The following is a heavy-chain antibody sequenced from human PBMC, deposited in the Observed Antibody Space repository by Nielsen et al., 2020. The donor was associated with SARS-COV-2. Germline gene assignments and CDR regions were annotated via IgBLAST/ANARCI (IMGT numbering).Heavy chain of an antibody. CDR1: GGTFSSYA. J-gene: IGHJ3*02. D-gene: IGHD2-8*01. CDR3: ARGYCTNGVCIVFDI. CDR2: IIPIFGTA. Sequence: SVKVSCKASGGTFSSYAISWVRQAPGQGLEWMGGIIPIFGTANYAQKFQGRVTITADKSTSTAYMELSSLRSEDTAVYYCARGYCTNGVCIVFDIWGQGTMVTVSS. V-gene: IGHV1-69*06.